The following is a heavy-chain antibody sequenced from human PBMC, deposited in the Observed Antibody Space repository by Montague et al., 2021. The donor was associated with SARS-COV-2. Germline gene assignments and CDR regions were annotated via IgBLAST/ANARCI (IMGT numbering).Heavy chain of an antibody. CDR3: ARLARGEYYDFWSGSHEYPHYYYGMDV. V-gene: IGHV4-34*01. D-gene: IGHD3-3*01. Sequence: SETLSLTCDVYGGSFSSYWSWIRQPPGRGLEWVGQISHGGGTNYNPSLKSRVTISVDTSKNQVSRKLSSVTAADTAVYYCARLARGEYYDFWSGSHEYPHYYYGMDVWGQGTTVPVSS. CDR2: ISHGGGT. J-gene: IGHJ6*02. CDR1: GGSFSSY.